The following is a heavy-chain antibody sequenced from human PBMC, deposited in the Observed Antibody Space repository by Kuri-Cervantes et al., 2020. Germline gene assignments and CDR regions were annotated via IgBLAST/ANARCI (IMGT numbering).Heavy chain of an antibody. V-gene: IGHV3-7*01. D-gene: IGHD3-10*01. CDR2: IKQDGSEK. J-gene: IGHJ6*03. CDR1: GFTFSSYW. Sequence: GESLKISCAASGFTFSSYWMSWVRQAPGKGLEWVANIKQDGSEKYYVDSVKGRFTISRDNAKNALFLQMNSLRAEDTTVYYCARAGSRGAYYYYYVDVWGKGTTVTVSS. CDR3: ARAGSRGAYYYYYVDV.